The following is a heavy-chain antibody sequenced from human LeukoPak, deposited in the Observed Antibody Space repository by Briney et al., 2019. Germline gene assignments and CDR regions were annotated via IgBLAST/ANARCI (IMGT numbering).Heavy chain of an antibody. J-gene: IGHJ4*02. Sequence: GGSLRLSCAVSGFTFSSYWMNWVRQAPGKGLEWVANIKQDGSQKYYVDSVRGRFTISRDNSKNMLYLQMSSLRGEDTAVYSCVKDRGGLVDTGCLESWGQGTLVTVSS. CDR1: GFTFSSYW. CDR3: VKDRGGLVDTGCLES. CDR2: IKQDGSQK. V-gene: IGHV3-7*05. D-gene: IGHD5-18*01.